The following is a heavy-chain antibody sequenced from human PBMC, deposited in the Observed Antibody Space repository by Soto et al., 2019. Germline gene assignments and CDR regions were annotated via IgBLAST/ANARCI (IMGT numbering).Heavy chain of an antibody. V-gene: IGHV1-18*01. CDR3: ATAAAGIAANVL. CDR2: VNAYNGNT. J-gene: IGHJ4*02. D-gene: IGHD6-13*01. Sequence: ASVKVSCKASGYTFTSFGVNWVRQAPGQGLEWMGWVNAYNGNTNYAQKFQGRVTMTADTATSTAYMEVRSLRSDDTAVYYCATAAAGIAANVLWGQGTLVTVSS. CDR1: GYTFTSFG.